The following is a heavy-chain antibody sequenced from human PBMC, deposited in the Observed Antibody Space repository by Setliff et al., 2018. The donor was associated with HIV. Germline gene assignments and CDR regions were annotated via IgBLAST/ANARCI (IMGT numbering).Heavy chain of an antibody. CDR3: ASTSMGMTRKPIWYYHMDV. V-gene: IGHV4-59*11. CDR2: VYSTGST. Sequence: SETLSLTCTVSGGSIENLYWTWIRLPSGRGLEWIGYVYSTGSTKYNPSLKSRATMSDDTSKNQISLTLTSVSAADTAVYYCASTSMGMTRKPIWYYHMDVWGHGITVTVSS. CDR1: GGSIENLY. D-gene: IGHD7-27*01. J-gene: IGHJ6*03.